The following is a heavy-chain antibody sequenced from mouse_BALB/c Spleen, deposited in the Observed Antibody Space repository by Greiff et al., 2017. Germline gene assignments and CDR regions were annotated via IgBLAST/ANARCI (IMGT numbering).Heavy chain of an antibody. J-gene: IGHJ1*01. Sequence: VQLKESGGGLVQPGGSRKLSCAASGFTFSSFGMHWVRQAPEKGLEWVAYISSGSSTIYYADTVKGRFTISRDNPKNTLFLQMTSLRSEDTAMYYCARATLLLRPSYWYFDVWGAGTTVTVSS. CDR3: ARATLLLRPSYWYFDV. V-gene: IGHV5-17*02. D-gene: IGHD1-2*01. CDR1: GFTFSSFG. CDR2: ISSGSSTI.